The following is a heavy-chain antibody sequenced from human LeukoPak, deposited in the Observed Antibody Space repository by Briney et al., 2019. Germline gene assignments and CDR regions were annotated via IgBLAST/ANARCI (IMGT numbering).Heavy chain of an antibody. CDR3: ATLDRDY. CDR2: INYSGST. J-gene: IGHJ4*02. Sequence: SETLSLTCTVSGCSISSSSYYWGWIRQPPGKGLEWIGSINYSGSTYYNPSLKSRVTISVDTSKNQFSLKLSSVTAADTAVYYCATLDRDYWGEGTLVTVSS. V-gene: IGHV4-39*07. D-gene: IGHD3/OR15-3a*01. CDR1: GCSISSSSYY.